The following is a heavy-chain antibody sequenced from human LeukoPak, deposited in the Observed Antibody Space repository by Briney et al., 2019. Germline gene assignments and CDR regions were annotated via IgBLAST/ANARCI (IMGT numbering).Heavy chain of an antibody. CDR2: ITGNGGST. D-gene: IGHD6-19*01. Sequence: GGSLRLSCAASGFTFSSYSMNWVRQAPGKGLEWVSAITGNGGSTYYADSVKGRFTISRDNSKNTLYLQMGSLRTEDMAVYYCARIWQWLALDYWGQGTLVTVSS. CDR1: GFTFSSYS. V-gene: IGHV3-64*02. CDR3: ARIWQWLALDY. J-gene: IGHJ4*02.